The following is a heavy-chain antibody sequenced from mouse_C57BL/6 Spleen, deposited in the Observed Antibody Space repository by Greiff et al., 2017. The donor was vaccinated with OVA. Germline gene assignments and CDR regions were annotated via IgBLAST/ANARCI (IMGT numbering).Heavy chain of an antibody. CDR3: AYSDYVGWFAY. Sequence: VQLQQPGAELVKPRASVKLSCKASGYTFTSYWMHWVKQRPGQGLEWIGMIHPNSGSTNYNEKFKSKATLTVDKSSNTAYMQLSSLTSEDSAVYYCAYSDYVGWFAYWGQGTLVTVSA. CDR1: GYTFTSYW. D-gene: IGHD2-13*01. V-gene: IGHV1-64*01. J-gene: IGHJ3*01. CDR2: IHPNSGST.